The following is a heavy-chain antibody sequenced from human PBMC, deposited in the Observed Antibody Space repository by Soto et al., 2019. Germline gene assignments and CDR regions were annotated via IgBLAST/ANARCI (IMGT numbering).Heavy chain of an antibody. J-gene: IGHJ4*02. CDR1: GGSISSGYYY. CDR2: VFYTGFT. V-gene: IGHV4-39*01. D-gene: IGHD1-20*01. CDR3: ATSQKGYNWNYFDH. Sequence: SETLSLTCSVSGGSISSGYYYWSWIRQPPGKGPEWIGSVFYTGFTSYNPSLESRVSVSVDTSKSQFSLKLSAVTAADTAVYYCATSQKGYNWNYFDHWGQGALVTVSS.